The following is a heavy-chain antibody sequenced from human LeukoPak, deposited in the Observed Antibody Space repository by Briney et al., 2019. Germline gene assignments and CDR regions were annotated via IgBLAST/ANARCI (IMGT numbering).Heavy chain of an antibody. CDR2: ISAYNGNT. Sequence: ASVKVSCAASGYVFTDYIHYYIHWVRQAPGQGLEWMGWISAYNGNTNYAQKLQGRVTMTTDTSTSTAYMELRSLRSDDTAVYYCARDGEQLVPFDYWGQGTLVTVSS. CDR1: GYVFTDYIHYY. V-gene: IGHV1-18*04. CDR3: ARDGEQLVPFDY. D-gene: IGHD6-13*01. J-gene: IGHJ4*02.